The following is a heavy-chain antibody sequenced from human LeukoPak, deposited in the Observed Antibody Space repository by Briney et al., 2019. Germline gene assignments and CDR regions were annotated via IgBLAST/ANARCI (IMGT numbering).Heavy chain of an antibody. CDR3: ARDPIPDTAMANYFDY. CDR1: GFTFSSYS. D-gene: IGHD5-18*01. J-gene: IGHJ4*02. V-gene: IGHV3-21*01. Sequence: GGSLRLSCAASGFTFSSYSMNWVRQAPGKGLEWVSSISSSSSYIYYADSVKGRFTISRDNAKNSLYLQMNSLRAEDTAVYYCARDPIPDTAMANYFDYWGQGTLVTVSS. CDR2: ISSSSSYI.